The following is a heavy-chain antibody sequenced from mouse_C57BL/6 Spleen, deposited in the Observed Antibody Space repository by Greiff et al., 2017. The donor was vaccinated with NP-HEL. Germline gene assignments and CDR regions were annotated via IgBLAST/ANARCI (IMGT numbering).Heavy chain of an antibody. CDR3: ARGGYGSSRYFDV. Sequence: EVKLVESGGGLVKPGGSLKLSCAASGFTFSSYAMSWVRQTPEKRLEWVATISDGGSYTYYPDNVKGRFTISRDNAKNNLYLQMSHLKSEDTAMYYCARGGYGSSRYFDVWGTGTTVTVSS. D-gene: IGHD1-1*01. V-gene: IGHV5-4*03. CDR2: ISDGGSYT. CDR1: GFTFSSYA. J-gene: IGHJ1*03.